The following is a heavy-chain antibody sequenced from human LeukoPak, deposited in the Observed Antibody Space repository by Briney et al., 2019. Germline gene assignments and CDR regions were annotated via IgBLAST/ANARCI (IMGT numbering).Heavy chain of an antibody. J-gene: IGHJ3*02. Sequence: GGSLRLSCAASGFTFSSYSMNWVRQAPGKGLEWVSSISSSSSYIYYADSVKARFTISRDNAKNSLYLQMNSLRAEDTAVYYCARVFCGGDCYAAFDIWGQGTMVTVSS. V-gene: IGHV3-21*01. CDR1: GFTFSSYS. D-gene: IGHD2-21*02. CDR2: ISSSSSYI. CDR3: ARVFCGGDCYAAFDI.